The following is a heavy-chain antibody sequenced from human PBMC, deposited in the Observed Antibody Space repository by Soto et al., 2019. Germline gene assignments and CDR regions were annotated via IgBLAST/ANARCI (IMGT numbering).Heavy chain of an antibody. CDR3: ARDSRDIVVVVAATALDP. D-gene: IGHD2-15*01. J-gene: IGHJ5*02. V-gene: IGHV1-18*01. Sequence: ASVKVSCKASGYTFTSYGISWVRQAPGQGLEWRGWISAYNGNTNYAQKLQGRVTMTTDTSTSTAYMERRSLRSDATAVYYCARDSRDIVVVVAATALDPWGQGTLVTVSS. CDR1: GYTFTSYG. CDR2: ISAYNGNT.